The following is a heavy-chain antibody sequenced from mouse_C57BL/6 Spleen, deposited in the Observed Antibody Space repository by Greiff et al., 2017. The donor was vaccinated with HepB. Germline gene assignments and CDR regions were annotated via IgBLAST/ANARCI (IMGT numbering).Heavy chain of an antibody. CDR3: ARVPGKADWYFDV. D-gene: IGHD4-1*01. CDR1: GFTFSDYY. Sequence: EVQLVESEGGLVQPGRSMKLSCTASGFTFSDYYMAWVRQVPEKGLEWVANINYDGSSTYYLDSLKSRFIISRDNAKNILYLQMSSLKSEDTATYYCARVPGKADWYFDVWGTGTTVTVSS. J-gene: IGHJ1*03. CDR2: INYDGSST. V-gene: IGHV5-16*01.